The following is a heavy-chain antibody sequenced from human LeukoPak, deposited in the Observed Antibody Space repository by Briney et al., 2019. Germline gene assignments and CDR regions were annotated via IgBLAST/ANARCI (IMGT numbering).Heavy chain of an antibody. CDR3: ARSADSYCSSTSCHYYYYHYMDV. CDR1: GFTFSSYE. J-gene: IGHJ6*03. V-gene: IGHV3-48*03. D-gene: IGHD2-2*01. CDR2: ISSSGSTI. Sequence: GGSLRLSCAASGFTFSSYEMNWVRQAPGKGLEWVSYISSSGSTIYYADSVKGRFTISRDNAKNSLYLQMNSLRVEDTAVYYCARSADSYCSSTSCHYYYYHYMDVWGKGTTVTISS.